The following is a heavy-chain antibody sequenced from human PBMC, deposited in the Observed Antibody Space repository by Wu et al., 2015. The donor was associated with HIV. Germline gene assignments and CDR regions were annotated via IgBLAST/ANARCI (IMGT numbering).Heavy chain of an antibody. V-gene: IGHV1-2*02. CDR2: INPNSGGT. CDR3: ARADIVVVPASYYYMDV. D-gene: IGHD2-2*01. J-gene: IGHJ6*03. CDR1: GYTFTGYY. Sequence: QVQLVQSGAEVKKPGASVKVSCKASGYTFTGYYMHWVRQAPGQGLEWMGWINPNSGGTNYAQKFQGRVTMTRDTSISTAYMELSRLRSDDTAVYYCARADIVVVPASYYYMDVWGKGTTVTVSS.